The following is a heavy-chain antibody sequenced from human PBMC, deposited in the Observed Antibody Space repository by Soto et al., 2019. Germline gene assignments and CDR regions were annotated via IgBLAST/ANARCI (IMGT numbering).Heavy chain of an antibody. J-gene: IGHJ4*02. D-gene: IGHD3-10*01. V-gene: IGHV5-51*01. CDR1: GYTFIYFW. CDR3: ARQGTSRGSDYAAFDF. Sequence: PGESLKISCQASGYTFIYFWVAWVRQVPGKGLEWMGVIYPGASDIRYSPSFEGHVTISADKSTNTAYLQWSSLEPADTAVYYCARQGTSRGSDYAAFDFWGPGTLVTVSS. CDR2: IYPGASDI.